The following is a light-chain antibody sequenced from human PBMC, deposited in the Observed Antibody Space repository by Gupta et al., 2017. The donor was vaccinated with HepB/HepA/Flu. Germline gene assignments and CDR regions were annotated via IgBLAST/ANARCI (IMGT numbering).Light chain of an antibody. CDR1: QSVSSTF. Sequence: EIVLTQSPGTLSLSPGDRATLSCRASQSVSSTFLAWYQLKPGQAPSLLIYGASTRATGIPDRFSGSGSGTDFTLTISRLEPEDFAVYYCQHEDYSLWTFGQGTKVEIK. J-gene: IGKJ1*01. CDR3: QHEDYSLWT. V-gene: IGKV3-20*01. CDR2: GAS.